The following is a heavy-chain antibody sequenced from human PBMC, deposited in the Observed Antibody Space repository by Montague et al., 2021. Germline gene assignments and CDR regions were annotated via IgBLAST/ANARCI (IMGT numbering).Heavy chain of an antibody. D-gene: IGHD5-24*01. V-gene: IGHV3-53*01. J-gene: IGHJ4*01. CDR1: GFTVSSSH. CDR2: IFNDGRA. Sequence: SLRLSCAASGFTVSSSHMNWARQAPGKGLEWVSGIFNDGRAYPADSVTGRFTISRDKSKNTLFLQVNSLRAEDTAVYFCARDIAGDGYSHFDCWGQGTLVTFSS. CDR3: ARDIAGDGYSHFDC.